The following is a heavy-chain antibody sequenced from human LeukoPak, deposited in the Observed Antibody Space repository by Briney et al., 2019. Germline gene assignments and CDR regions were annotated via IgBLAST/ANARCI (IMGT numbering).Heavy chain of an antibody. J-gene: IGHJ4*02. V-gene: IGHV3-48*01. CDR3: ATYRQVLLPFES. D-gene: IGHD2-8*02. CDR1: GFTLSNYS. CDR2: ISGSGFTI. Sequence: GGSLRLSCAVSGFTLSNYSITWVRQAPGKGLEWISYISGSGFTIHYADSVKGRFTISRDNAKNSLYLQMNSLRAEDTAIYYCATYRQVLLPFESWGQGTLVTVSS.